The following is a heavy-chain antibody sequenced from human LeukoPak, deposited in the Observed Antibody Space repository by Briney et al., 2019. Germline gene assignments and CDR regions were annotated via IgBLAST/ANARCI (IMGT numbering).Heavy chain of an antibody. J-gene: IGHJ4*02. V-gene: IGHV3-30*03. CDR1: GFTFRSYG. CDR3: ARDAKRWIQLWSHY. Sequence: PGGSLRLSCAASGFTFRSYGMHWVRQAPGKGLEWVTVISYDGSNKYYAGSVKGRFTISRDNSKNTLFLQMNSLRAEDTAVYYCARDAKRWIQLWSHYWGQGTLVTVSS. CDR2: ISYDGSNK. D-gene: IGHD5-18*01.